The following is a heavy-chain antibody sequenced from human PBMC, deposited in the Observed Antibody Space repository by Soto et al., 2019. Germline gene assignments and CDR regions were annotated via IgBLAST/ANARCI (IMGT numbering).Heavy chain of an antibody. CDR1: GFTFRNYG. CDR2: IWDDGSNK. J-gene: IGHJ4*02. CDR3: AREYYDSSGYYVDY. Sequence: GGSLRLSCAASGFTFRNYGMHWVRQAPGKGLEWVAVIWDDGSNKYYADSVKGRFTISRDNSKNTLYLQMNSLRAEDTAVYYCAREYYDSSGYYVDYWGQGT. D-gene: IGHD3-22*01. V-gene: IGHV3-33*01.